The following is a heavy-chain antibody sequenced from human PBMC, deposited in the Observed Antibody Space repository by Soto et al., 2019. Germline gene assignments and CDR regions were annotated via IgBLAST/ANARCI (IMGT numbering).Heavy chain of an antibody. D-gene: IGHD2-21*02. V-gene: IGHV4-30-2*01. CDR3: ASRPDCDANFLDY. CDR1: GGSISSGGYS. Sequence: TSETLSLTCAVSGGSISSGGYSWSWIRQPPGKGLEWIGYIYHSGSTYYNPSLKSRVTISVDRSKNQFSLKLSSVTAADTAVYYCASRPDCDANFLDYWGQGTLVTVSS. J-gene: IGHJ4*02. CDR2: IYHSGST.